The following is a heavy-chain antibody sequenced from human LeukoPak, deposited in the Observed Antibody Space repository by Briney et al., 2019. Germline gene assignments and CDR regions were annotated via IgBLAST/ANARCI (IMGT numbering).Heavy chain of an antibody. CDR2: ISSSGST. CDR3: ARGQLPIDYFDY. Sequence: SETLSLTCTVSGDSISSGDYYWSWIRQPAGKGLEWIGRISSSGSTNYNPSLKSRVTISVDTSKNQFSLKLSSVTAADTAVYYCARGQLPIDYFDYWGQGTLVTVSS. J-gene: IGHJ4*02. V-gene: IGHV4-61*02. D-gene: IGHD2-2*01. CDR1: GDSISSGDYY.